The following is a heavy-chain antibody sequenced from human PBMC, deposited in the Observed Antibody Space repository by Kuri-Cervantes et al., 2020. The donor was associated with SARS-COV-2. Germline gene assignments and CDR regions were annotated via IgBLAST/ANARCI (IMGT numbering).Heavy chain of an antibody. Sequence: SQTLSLTCAVYGGSFSGYYWSWIRQPPGKGLEWIGYIYYSGSTNYNPSLKSRVTISVDTCKNQFSLKLSSVTAADTAVYYCARDKLQFDAFDIWGQGTMVTVSS. V-gene: IGHV4-59*01. J-gene: IGHJ3*02. CDR1: GGSFSGYY. D-gene: IGHD5-24*01. CDR2: IYYSGST. CDR3: ARDKLQFDAFDI.